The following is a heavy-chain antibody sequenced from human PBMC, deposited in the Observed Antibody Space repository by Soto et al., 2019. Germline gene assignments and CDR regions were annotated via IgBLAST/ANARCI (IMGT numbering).Heavy chain of an antibody. D-gene: IGHD4-17*01. CDR2: IYYSGST. V-gene: IGHV4-30-4*01. CDR1: GGSISSGDYC. CDR3: ARVGRTTVTTWENWFDP. J-gene: IGHJ5*02. Sequence: KASETLSLTCTVSGGSISSGDYCWSWIRQPPGKGLEWIGYIYYSGSTYYNPSLKSRVTISVDTSKNQFSLKLSSVTAADTAVYYCARVGRTTVTTWENWFDPWGQGTLVTVSS.